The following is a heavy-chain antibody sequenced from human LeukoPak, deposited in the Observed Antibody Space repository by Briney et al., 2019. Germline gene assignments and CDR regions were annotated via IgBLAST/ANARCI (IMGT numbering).Heavy chain of an antibody. CDR3: ARGRTQTYYDFWSGYVGYYDAFDI. Sequence: GASVKVSCKASGYTFTSYDINWVRQATGQGLEWMGWMNPNSGNTGYAQKFQGRVTMTRNTSISTAYMELSSLRSEDTAVYYCARGRTQTYYDFWSGYVGYYDAFDIWGQGTMVTVSS. CDR2: MNPNSGNT. D-gene: IGHD3-3*01. J-gene: IGHJ3*02. CDR1: GYTFTSYD. V-gene: IGHV1-8*01.